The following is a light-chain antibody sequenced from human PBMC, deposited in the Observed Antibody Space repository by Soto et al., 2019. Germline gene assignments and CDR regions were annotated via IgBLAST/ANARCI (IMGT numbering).Light chain of an antibody. CDR3: SSYTSSNTLYV. Sequence: QSVLTQAASVFGAPGQAITISRTGNSRDVGGYIYVSWYQQHPGKAPKLMIYDVSNRPSGVSNRFSGSKSGNTASLTISGLQAEDEADYYCSSYTSSNTLYVFGTGTKVTVL. J-gene: IGLJ1*01. CDR1: SRDVGGYIY. CDR2: DVS. V-gene: IGLV2-14*03.